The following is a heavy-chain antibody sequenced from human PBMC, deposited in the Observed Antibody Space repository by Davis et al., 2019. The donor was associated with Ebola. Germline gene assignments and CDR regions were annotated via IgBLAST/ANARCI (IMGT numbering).Heavy chain of an antibody. CDR3: AREFHY. V-gene: IGHV4-39*07. CDR1: GGSISSSNYY. CDR2: VYYTGST. J-gene: IGHJ4*02. Sequence: MPGGSLRLSCSVSGGSISSSNYYWGWIRQPPVKGLEWIGSVYYTGSTYYNPSLKRRVTMSLDTSEHQFSLKLSSVTAADTAVYYCAREFHYWGQGTLVTVSS.